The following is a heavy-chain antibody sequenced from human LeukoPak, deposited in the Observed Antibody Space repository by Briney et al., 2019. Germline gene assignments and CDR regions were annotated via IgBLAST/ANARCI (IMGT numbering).Heavy chain of an antibody. J-gene: IGHJ3*02. CDR3: ARDPYNRNDSGDDAFDI. Sequence: SETLSLTCTVSGGSISSGSYYWSWIRQPAGKGLEWIGRIYTSGNTNYNPSLKSRVTISVDTSKNQFSLKLSSVTAADTAVYYCARDPYNRNDSGDDAFDIWGQGTMVTVSS. D-gene: IGHD1-1*01. CDR1: GGSISSGSYY. CDR2: IYTSGNT. V-gene: IGHV4-61*02.